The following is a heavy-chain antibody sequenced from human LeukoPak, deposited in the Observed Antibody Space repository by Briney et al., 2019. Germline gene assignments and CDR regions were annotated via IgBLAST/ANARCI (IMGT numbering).Heavy chain of an antibody. D-gene: IGHD3-22*01. J-gene: IGHJ5*02. V-gene: IGHV4-31*03. CDR1: GGSISSGGYY. Sequence: PSQTLSLTCTVSGGSISSGGYYWSWIRPHPGKGLEWIGYIYYSGSTYYNPSLKSRVTISVDTSKNQFSLKLSSVTAADTAVYYCARERARDSSGYYYYERALDPWGQGTLVTVSS. CDR2: IYYSGST. CDR3: ARERARDSSGYYYYERALDP.